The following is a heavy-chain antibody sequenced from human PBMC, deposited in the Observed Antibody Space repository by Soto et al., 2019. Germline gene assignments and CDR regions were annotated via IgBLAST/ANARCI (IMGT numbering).Heavy chain of an antibody. CDR1: GFSLSTSGVG. Sequence: QITLKESGPTLVKPTQTLTLTCTFSGFSLSTSGVGVGWIRQPPGKALEWLALIYWDDDKRYSPSLKSRLTITKDTSKNQVVLTMTNMDPVDTATYYCARHGAAAWYFDIWGQGTMVTVSS. V-gene: IGHV2-5*02. J-gene: IGHJ3*02. CDR2: IYWDDDK. D-gene: IGHD6-13*01. CDR3: ARHGAAAWYFDI.